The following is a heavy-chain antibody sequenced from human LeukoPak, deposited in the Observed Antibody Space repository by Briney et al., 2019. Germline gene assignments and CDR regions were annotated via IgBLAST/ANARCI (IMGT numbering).Heavy chain of an antibody. V-gene: IGHV3-30*04. J-gene: IGHJ4*02. Sequence: GGSLRLSCAASGFTFSSYAMHWVRQAPGKGLEWVAFISYDGGNKYYADSVKGRFTISRDNSKNTLYLQMNGLRAEDTAVYYCARVTSGGSYNFDYWGQGTLVTVSS. CDR1: GFTFSSYA. D-gene: IGHD2-15*01. CDR2: ISYDGGNK. CDR3: ARVTSGGSYNFDY.